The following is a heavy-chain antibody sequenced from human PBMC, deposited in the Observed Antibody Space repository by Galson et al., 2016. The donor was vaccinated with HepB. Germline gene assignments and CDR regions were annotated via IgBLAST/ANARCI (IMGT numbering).Heavy chain of an antibody. CDR3: ARTRWELLYIDY. V-gene: IGHV1-69*06. D-gene: IGHD4-23*01. CDR1: GDTFRSYA. J-gene: IGHJ4*02. CDR2: IIPIFGTA. Sequence: SVKVSCKASGDTFRSYAISWVRQAPGQGLEWMGGIIPIFGTANYAQNFQGRVTIAADKSTGTAYMELSSLRSEDTAVYYCARTRWELLYIDYWGRGTLVTVSS.